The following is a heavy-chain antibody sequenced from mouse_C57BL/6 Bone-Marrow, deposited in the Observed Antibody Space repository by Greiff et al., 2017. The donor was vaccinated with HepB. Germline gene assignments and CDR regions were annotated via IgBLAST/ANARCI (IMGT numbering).Heavy chain of an antibody. CDR3: ARDYYGSSYGDYFDY. Sequence: VQVVESGAELVRPGTSVKVSCKASGYAFTNYLIEWVKQRPGQGLEWIGVINPGSGGTNYNEKFKGKATLTADKSSSTAYMQLSSLTSEDSAVYFCARDYYGSSYGDYFDYWGQGTTLTVSS. CDR2: INPGSGGT. D-gene: IGHD1-1*01. J-gene: IGHJ2*01. CDR1: GYAFTNYL. V-gene: IGHV1-54*01.